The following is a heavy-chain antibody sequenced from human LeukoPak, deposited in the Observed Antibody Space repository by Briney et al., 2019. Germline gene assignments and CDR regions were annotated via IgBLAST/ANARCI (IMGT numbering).Heavy chain of an antibody. CDR1: GYTFTSYG. D-gene: IGHD6-13*01. Sequence: EASVKVSCKASGYTFTSYGISWARQAPGQGLEWMGWISAYNGNTNYAQKLQGRVTMTTDTSTSTAYMELRSLRSDDAAVYYCARDSGRIAAAGSRDYWGQGTLVTVSS. V-gene: IGHV1-18*01. CDR2: ISAYNGNT. CDR3: ARDSGRIAAAGSRDY. J-gene: IGHJ4*02.